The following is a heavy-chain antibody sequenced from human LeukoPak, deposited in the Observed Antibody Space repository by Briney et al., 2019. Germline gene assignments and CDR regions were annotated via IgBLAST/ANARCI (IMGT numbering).Heavy chain of an antibody. Sequence: ASVKVSCKASGYTFTSYGISWVRQAPGQGLEWMGWISAYNGNTNYAQKLHGRVTMTTDTSTSTAYMELRRLRSDDTAVYYCARIPRPGGWYGDWFDPWGQGTLVTVSS. J-gene: IGHJ5*02. CDR2: ISAYNGNT. D-gene: IGHD6-19*01. CDR3: ARIPRPGGWYGDWFDP. CDR1: GYTFTSYG. V-gene: IGHV1-18*01.